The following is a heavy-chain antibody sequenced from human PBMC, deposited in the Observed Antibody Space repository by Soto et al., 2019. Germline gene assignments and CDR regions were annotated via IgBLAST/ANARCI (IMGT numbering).Heavy chain of an antibody. Sequence: ASETLSLTCTVSGGSISSGGYYWSWIRQHPGKGLEWIGYIYYSGSTYYNPSLKSRVTISVDTSKNQFSLKLSSVTAADTAVYYCARDRGRGYCSSTSCYRPTYYYYGMDVWGQGTTVTGLL. J-gene: IGHJ6*02. V-gene: IGHV4-31*03. CDR1: GGSISSGGYY. D-gene: IGHD2-2*02. CDR2: IYYSGST. CDR3: ARDRGRGYCSSTSCYRPTYYYYGMDV.